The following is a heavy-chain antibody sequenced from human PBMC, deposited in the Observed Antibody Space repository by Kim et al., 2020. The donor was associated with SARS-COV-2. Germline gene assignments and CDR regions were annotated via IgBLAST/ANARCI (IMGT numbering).Heavy chain of an antibody. D-gene: IGHD5-18*01. J-gene: IGHJ6*02. CDR3: AKSTETAMGFYYYYGMDV. Sequence: KGRFTISRDNAKNTLYLQMNSQRAEDRAVYYCAKSTETAMGFYYYYGMDVWGQGTTVTVSS. V-gene: IGHV3-33*06.